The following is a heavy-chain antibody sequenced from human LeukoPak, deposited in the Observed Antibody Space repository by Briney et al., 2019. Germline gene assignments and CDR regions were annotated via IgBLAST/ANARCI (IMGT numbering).Heavy chain of an antibody. D-gene: IGHD3-10*01. V-gene: IGHV3-43*02. Sequence: GGSLRLSCAASGFTFDDYAMHWVRQAPGKGLEWVSLISGDGGSTYYADSVKGRFTISRDNSKNSLYLQMNSLRTEDTALYYCAKDFRSDYYGSGSYIDYWGQGTLVTVSS. CDR1: GFTFDDYA. CDR3: AKDFRSDYYGSGSYIDY. CDR2: ISGDGGST. J-gene: IGHJ4*02.